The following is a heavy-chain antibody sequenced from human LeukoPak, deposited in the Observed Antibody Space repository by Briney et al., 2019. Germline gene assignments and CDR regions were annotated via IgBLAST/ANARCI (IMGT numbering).Heavy chain of an antibody. D-gene: IGHD3-3*01. J-gene: IGHJ4*02. CDR2: INHSGST. V-gene: IGHV4-34*01. CDR1: GGSFSGYY. CDR3: ARVGYDFWSGYFEYYFDY. Sequence: SETLSLTCAVYGGSFSGYYWSWIRQPPGKGLEWIGEINHSGSTNYNPSLKSRVTISVGTSKNQFSLKLSSVTAADTAVYYCARVGYDFWSGYFEYYFDYWGQGTLVTVSS.